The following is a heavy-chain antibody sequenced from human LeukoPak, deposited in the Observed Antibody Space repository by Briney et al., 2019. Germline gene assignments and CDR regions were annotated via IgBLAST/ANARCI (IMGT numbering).Heavy chain of an antibody. CDR2: IRYDGSNK. J-gene: IGHJ4*02. CDR3: AKKGSSSWYHFDY. Sequence: GGSLRLSCAASGFTFSSYGMHWVRQAPGKGLEWVAFIRYDGSNKYYADSVKGRFTISRDNSKNTLYLQMNSLRAEDTAIYYCAKKGSSSWYHFDYWGQGTLVTVSS. V-gene: IGHV3-30*02. D-gene: IGHD6-13*01. CDR1: GFTFSSYG.